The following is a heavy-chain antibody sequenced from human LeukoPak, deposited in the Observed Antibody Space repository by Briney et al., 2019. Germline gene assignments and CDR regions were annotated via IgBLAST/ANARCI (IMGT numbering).Heavy chain of an antibody. J-gene: IGHJ4*02. CDR2: IRYDGSNK. Sequence: GGSLRLSCAASGFTFSSYGMHWVRQAPGKGLEWVAFIRYDGSNKYYADSVKSRFTISRDNSKNTLYLQMNSLRAEDTAVYYCVNEQKTAYDILTGIFDYWGQGTLVTVSS. V-gene: IGHV3-30*02. CDR3: VNEQKTAYDILTGIFDY. D-gene: IGHD3-9*01. CDR1: GFTFSSYG.